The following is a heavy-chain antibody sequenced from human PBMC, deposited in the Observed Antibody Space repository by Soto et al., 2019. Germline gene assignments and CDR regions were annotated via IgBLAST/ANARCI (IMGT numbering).Heavy chain of an antibody. CDR3: AAQPRFGDFSPDYYGMDV. Sequence: GSLRLSCAASGFTFSTYAMSWVRQAPGKGLEWVSAITGSGGSTYYADSVKGRFTISRDNSKNTLNLQMNNLRAEDTAVYYCAAQPRFGDFSPDYYGMDVWGQGTTVTVSS. CDR2: ITGSGGST. V-gene: IGHV3-23*01. CDR1: GFTFSTYA. J-gene: IGHJ6*02. D-gene: IGHD3-10*01.